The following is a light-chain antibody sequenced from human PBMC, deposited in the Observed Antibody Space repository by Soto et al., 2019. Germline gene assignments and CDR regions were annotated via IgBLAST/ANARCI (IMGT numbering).Light chain of an antibody. J-gene: IGLJ1*01. Sequence: QSDRNQPASVSGSPGQSITISCTGTSSDVGGYNYVSWYQQHPGKAPKLMIYDVSNRPSGVSNRFSGSKSGNTASLTISGLQAEDEADYYCSSYTSSSTPLYVFGTGTKVTVL. CDR3: SSYTSSSTPLYV. CDR2: DVS. CDR1: SSDVGGYNY. V-gene: IGLV2-14*01.